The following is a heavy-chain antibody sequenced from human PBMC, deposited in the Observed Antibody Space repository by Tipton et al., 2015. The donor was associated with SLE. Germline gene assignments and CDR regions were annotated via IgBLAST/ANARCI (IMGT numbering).Heavy chain of an antibody. CDR3: ARGGGVSGYDAFDI. Sequence: TLSLTCTVSSGFISSYYWSWIRQIPGKGLEWIGFMFYRGSTGYHPSLKNRVSMSIDASKSQFSLKLSSVTAADTAVYYCARGGGVSGYDAFDIWGQGTLVTVSS. CDR1: SGFISSYY. V-gene: IGHV4-59*01. D-gene: IGHD3-22*01. CDR2: MFYRGST. J-gene: IGHJ3*02.